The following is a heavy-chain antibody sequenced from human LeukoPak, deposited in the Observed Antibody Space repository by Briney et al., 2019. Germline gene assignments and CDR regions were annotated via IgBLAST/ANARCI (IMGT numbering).Heavy chain of an antibody. CDR1: GYSFTSYC. CDR3: ARPFFYNSGSFYYFDY. J-gene: IGHJ4*02. D-gene: IGHD3-10*01. CDR2: IHPGVSET. Sequence: GESLKISCKGSGYSFTSYCVAWVRQMPGKGLEWMGIIHPGVSETRYSPSFQGQVNISADKSISTAYLQWSSLKASDTAIYYCARPFFYNSGSFYYFDYWGQGTLVTVSS. V-gene: IGHV5-51*01.